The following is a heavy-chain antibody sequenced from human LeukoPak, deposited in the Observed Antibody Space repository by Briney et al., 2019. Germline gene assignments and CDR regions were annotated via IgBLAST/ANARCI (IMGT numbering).Heavy chain of an antibody. V-gene: IGHV4-39*01. CDR3: ARRSDISSYAFDI. CDR1: GGSISNSNTYY. CDR2: IFHRGST. J-gene: IGHJ3*02. Sequence: SETLSLTCTVSGGSISNSNTYYWGWIRQPPGKGLEWIGFIFHRGSTYYNPSLTSRVTIAVDTSKNQFSLQLSSVTAADTAVYYCARRSDISSYAFDIWGQGTMVTVSS. D-gene: IGHD3-9*01.